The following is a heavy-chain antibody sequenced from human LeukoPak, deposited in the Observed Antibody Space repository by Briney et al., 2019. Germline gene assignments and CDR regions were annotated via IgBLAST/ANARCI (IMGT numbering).Heavy chain of an antibody. V-gene: IGHV3-49*04. CDR1: GFTFGDFP. Sequence: GGSLRLSXAGSGFTFGDFPLTWVRQAPGKGMEWVGYIRAKAYGGTTEYAASVKGRFTISRDDSKRIAYLQMNSPQTEDTGIYYCTRGSGRFEYWGQGALVTVSS. D-gene: IGHD2-15*01. CDR3: TRGSGRFEY. CDR2: IRAKAYGGTT. J-gene: IGHJ4*02.